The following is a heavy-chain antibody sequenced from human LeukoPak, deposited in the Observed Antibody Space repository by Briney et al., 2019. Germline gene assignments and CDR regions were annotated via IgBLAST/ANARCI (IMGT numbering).Heavy chain of an antibody. V-gene: IGHV3-15*01. D-gene: IGHD6-13*01. CDR1: GFTFSSYG. CDR2: IKSKTDGGTT. CDR3: TTRIAAAGYPKLDY. J-gene: IGHJ4*02. Sequence: PGGSLRLSCAASGFTFSSYGMHWVRQAPGKGLEWVGRIKSKTDGGTTDYAAPVKGRFTISRDDSKNTLYLQMNSLKTEDTAVYYCTTRIAAAGYPKLDYWGQGTLVTVSS.